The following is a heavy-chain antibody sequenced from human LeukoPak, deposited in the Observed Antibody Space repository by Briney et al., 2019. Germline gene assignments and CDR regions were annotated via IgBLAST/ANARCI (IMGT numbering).Heavy chain of an antibody. CDR3: AKDGKTRNWNYFQAKPVY. CDR2: ISSSANTI. J-gene: IGHJ4*02. V-gene: IGHV3-48*03. CDR1: GFTFSTYE. Sequence: GGSLRLSCAASGFTFSTYEINWVRQAPGKGLEWISYISSSANTIYYADSVKGRFTISRDNAKHSLYLQMNSLRAEDTAVYYCAKDGKTRNWNYFQAKPVYWGQGTLVTVSS. D-gene: IGHD1-7*01.